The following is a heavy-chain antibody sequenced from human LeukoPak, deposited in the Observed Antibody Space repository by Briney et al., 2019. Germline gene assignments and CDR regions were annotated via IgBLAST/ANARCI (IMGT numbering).Heavy chain of an antibody. CDR3: ARSRPLDPFDI. J-gene: IGHJ3*02. CDR2: IYYSGTT. Sequence: SETLSLTCTVSGGSFSNHYWSWIRQPPGKGLEWIGYIYYSGTTNYNPSLKSRVTISVDTSKNQFSLKLSSVTAADTAVYYCARSRPLDPFDIWGQGTMVTVSS. V-gene: IGHV4-59*11. CDR1: GGSFSNHY.